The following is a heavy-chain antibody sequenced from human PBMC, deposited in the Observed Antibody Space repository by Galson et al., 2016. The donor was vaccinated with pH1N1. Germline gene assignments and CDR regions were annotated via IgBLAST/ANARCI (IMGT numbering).Heavy chain of an antibody. J-gene: IGHJ3*02. CDR1: GDSVSSNSAA. CDR2: TYYRSKWFY. V-gene: IGHV6-1*01. Sequence: CAISGDSVSSNSAAWNWIRQSPSRGLEWLGRTYYRSKWFYDYEISVKSRITINPDTSKNQLSLQLNSVTPEDTAVYYCARGVIDYDFWSGYQDHDAFDIWGQGTFVSVSS. CDR3: ARGVIDYDFWSGYQDHDAFDI. D-gene: IGHD3-3*01.